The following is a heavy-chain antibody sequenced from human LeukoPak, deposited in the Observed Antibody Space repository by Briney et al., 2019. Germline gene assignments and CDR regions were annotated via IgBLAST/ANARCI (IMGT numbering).Heavy chain of an antibody. J-gene: IGHJ3*02. CDR2: IYYSGST. CDR1: GGSISPYY. Sequence: PSETLSLTCTVSGGSISPYYWTWIRQPPGKGLEWIGSIYYSGSTYYNPSLKSRVTISVDTSKNQFSLKLSSVTAADTAVYYCARHIDGFDIWGQGTMVTVSS. CDR3: ARHIDGFDI. V-gene: IGHV4-39*01.